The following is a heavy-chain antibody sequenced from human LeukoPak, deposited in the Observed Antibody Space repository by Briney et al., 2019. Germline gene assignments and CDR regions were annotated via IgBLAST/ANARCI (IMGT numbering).Heavy chain of an antibody. CDR3: AKDIGPLTYDYDTSAYSGAFEY. CDR1: RFTFSTYS. V-gene: IGHV3-21*04. D-gene: IGHD3-22*01. J-gene: IGHJ4*02. CDR2: ITSSRTYI. Sequence: GGSLRLSCAASRFTFSTYSMNWVRQAPGKGLEWVSSITSSRTYIYYADSVKGRFTISRDNAKNSLYLQMNSLRAEDTALYYCAKDIGPLTYDYDTSAYSGAFEYWGQGTLVTVSS.